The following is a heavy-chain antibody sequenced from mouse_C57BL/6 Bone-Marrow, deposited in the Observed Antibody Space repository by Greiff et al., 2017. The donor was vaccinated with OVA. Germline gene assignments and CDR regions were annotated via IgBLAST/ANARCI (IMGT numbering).Heavy chain of an antibody. CDR3: ARHHDLSWFAY. CDR2: ISGGGGNT. CDR1: GFTFSSYT. J-gene: IGHJ3*01. Sequence: EVKLVESGGGLVKPGGSLKLSCAASGFTFSSYTMSWVRQTPEKRLEWVATISGGGGNTYYQDSVKGRFTISRDNAKNTLYLQMSSLRSEDTALYYCARHHDLSWFAYWGQGTLVTVSA. D-gene: IGHD2-3*01. V-gene: IGHV5-9*01.